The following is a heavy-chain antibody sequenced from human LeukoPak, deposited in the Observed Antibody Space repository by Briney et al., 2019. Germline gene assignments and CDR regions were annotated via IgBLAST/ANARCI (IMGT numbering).Heavy chain of an antibody. CDR3: ARDRVDDILTGYIHFNY. Sequence: GGSLRLSCAASGFTFSSYAMHWVRQAPGKGLEWVAVISYDGSNKYYADSVKGRFTISRDNSKNTLYLQMNSLRAEDTAVYYCARDRVDDILTGYIHFNYWGQGTLVTVSS. D-gene: IGHD3-9*01. CDR1: GFTFSSYA. CDR2: ISYDGSNK. J-gene: IGHJ4*02. V-gene: IGHV3-30*01.